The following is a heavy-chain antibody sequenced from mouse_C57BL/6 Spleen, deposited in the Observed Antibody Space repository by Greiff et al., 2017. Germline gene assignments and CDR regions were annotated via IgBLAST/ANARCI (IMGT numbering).Heavy chain of an antibody. CDR2: ILPGGGST. D-gene: IGHD1-1*01. J-gene: IGHJ1*03. CDR3: ERAPLITTVVPPYWYFDV. V-gene: IGHV1-9*01. CDR1: GYTFTGYW. Sequence: QVQLQQSGAELMKPGASVKLSCTATGYTFTGYWIEWVKQRPGHGLEWIGEILPGGGSTNYTAQFNGKATFTADTSSKTAYMQLSSLTTEDSAIYYCERAPLITTVVPPYWYFDVWGTGTTVTVSS.